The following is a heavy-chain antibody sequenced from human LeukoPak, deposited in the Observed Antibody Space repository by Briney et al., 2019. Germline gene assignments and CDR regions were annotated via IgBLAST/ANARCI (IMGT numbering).Heavy chain of an antibody. J-gene: IGHJ6*04. CDR1: GFTFSSYE. CDR3: AELGITMIGGV. D-gene: IGHD3-10*02. CDR2: ISSSGSTI. V-gene: IGHV3-48*03. Sequence: GGSLRLSCAASGFTFSSYEMNWVRQAPGKGLEWVSYISSSGSTIYYADSVKGRFTISRDNAKNSLYLQMNSLRAEDTGVYYCAELGITMIGGVWGKGTTVTISS.